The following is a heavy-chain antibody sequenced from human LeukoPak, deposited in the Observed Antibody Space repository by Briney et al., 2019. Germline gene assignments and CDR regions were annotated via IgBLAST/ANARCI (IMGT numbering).Heavy chain of an antibody. CDR3: AKGGPYSSSWGGKFDH. Sequence: GGSLRLSCAASGFTFSSYAMNWVRQAPGKGLEWVSSISGSGDRTYYADSVNGRFTISRDNSKNTLYPQMNSLRAEDTAIYYCAKGGPYSSSWGGKFDHWGQGTLVTVSS. J-gene: IGHJ4*02. CDR1: GFTFSSYA. V-gene: IGHV3-23*01. CDR2: ISGSGDRT. D-gene: IGHD6-13*01.